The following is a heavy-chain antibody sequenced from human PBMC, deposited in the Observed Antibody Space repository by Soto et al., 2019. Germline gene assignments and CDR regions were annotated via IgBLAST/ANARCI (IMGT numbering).Heavy chain of an antibody. D-gene: IGHD4-17*01. CDR1: GFIFSTYS. CDR2: ISSSRAYI. CDR3: ARAGRTTVDYYYYMDV. Sequence: GGSLRLSCAASGFIFSTYSMNWVRQAPGKGLEWVSSISSSRAYIYYADPVKGRFTVSRDNAKNSLYLQMNSPRAEDTAVYYCARAGRTTVDYYYYMDVWGKGTTVTVSS. J-gene: IGHJ6*03. V-gene: IGHV3-21*01.